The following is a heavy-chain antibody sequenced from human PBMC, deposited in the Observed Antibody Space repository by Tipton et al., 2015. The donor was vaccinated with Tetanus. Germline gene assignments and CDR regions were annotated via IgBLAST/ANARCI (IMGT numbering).Heavy chain of an antibody. CDR1: GGTFSTYG. V-gene: IGHV1-69*06. J-gene: IGHJ4*02. CDR3: ARDYDGSEPFDY. Sequence: QLVQSGAEVKKPGSSVKVSCKASGGTFSTYGISWVRQAPGQGLEWMGGIIPTFDTTNYAQKFQGRVTISADKSTSTAYMELSSLRSEDTAVYYCARDYDGSEPFDYWGQGSLLTVSS. D-gene: IGHD3-10*01. CDR2: IIPTFDTT.